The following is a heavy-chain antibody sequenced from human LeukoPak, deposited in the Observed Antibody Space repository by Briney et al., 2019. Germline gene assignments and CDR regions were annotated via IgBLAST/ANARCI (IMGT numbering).Heavy chain of an antibody. D-gene: IGHD3-3*01. Sequence: SETLSLTCTVSGGSISSGGSYWSWIRQHPGKGLEWIGYIYYSGSTYYNPSLKSRLTISVDTSKNQFSLKLSSVTAADTAVYYCAREGGFYRPLDYSGQGTLVTVSS. J-gene: IGHJ4*02. CDR2: IYYSGST. CDR3: AREGGFYRPLDY. V-gene: IGHV4-31*03. CDR1: GGSISSGGSY.